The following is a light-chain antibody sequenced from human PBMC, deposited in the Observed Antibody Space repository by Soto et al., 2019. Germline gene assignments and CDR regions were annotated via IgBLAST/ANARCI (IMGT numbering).Light chain of an antibody. CDR1: QSISSY. Sequence: IQMTQSPSSLSASVGDRVTITCRASQSISSYLNWYQQKPGKAPKLLIYAASSLQSGVPSRFSGSGSGTDFTLTISSLQPGDVATYYCQQTFSFPITLGQGTRLEIK. J-gene: IGKJ5*01. CDR2: AAS. CDR3: QQTFSFPIT. V-gene: IGKV1-39*01.